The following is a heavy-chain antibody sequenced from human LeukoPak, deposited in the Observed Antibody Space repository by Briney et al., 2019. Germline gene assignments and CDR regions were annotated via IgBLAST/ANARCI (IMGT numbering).Heavy chain of an antibody. D-gene: IGHD3-22*01. V-gene: IGHV3-30*18. Sequence: GGSLRLSCAASGFTFSSYGMHWVRQAPGKGLEWVAVISYDGSNKYYADSVKGRFTISRDNSKNTLYLQMNSLRAGDTAVYYCAKDSYDRSGYYYYYLAYWSQGTQVTVSS. J-gene: IGHJ4*02. CDR2: ISYDGSNK. CDR1: GFTFSSYG. CDR3: AKDSYDRSGYYYYYLAY.